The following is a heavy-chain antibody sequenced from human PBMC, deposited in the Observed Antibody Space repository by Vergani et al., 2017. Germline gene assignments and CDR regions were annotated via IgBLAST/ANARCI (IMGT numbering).Heavy chain of an antibody. CDR3: ANGPLSLGGGYGPFDY. CDR2: IYHSGST. CDR1: GYSISSGYY. Sequence: QVQLQESGPGLVKPSETLSLTCAVSGYSISSGYYWGWIRQPPGKGLEWIGSIYHSGSTYYNPSLKSRVTISVDTSKNQFSLKLSSVTAADTAVYYCANGPLSLGGGYGPFDYWGQGTLVTVSS. V-gene: IGHV4-38-2*01. D-gene: IGHD6-19*01. J-gene: IGHJ4*02.